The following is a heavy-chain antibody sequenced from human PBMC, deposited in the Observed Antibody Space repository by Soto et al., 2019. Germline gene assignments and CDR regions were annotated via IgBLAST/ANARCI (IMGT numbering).Heavy chain of an antibody. J-gene: IGHJ6*03. CDR1: GYTFTSYD. Sequence: ASVKVSCKASGYTFTSYDINWVRQATGQGLEWMGWMNPNSGNTGYAQKFQGRVTMTRNTSISTAYMELSSLRSEDTAVYYCARGTGDFWSGYLNPGYYYYYYMDVWGKGTTVTVSS. CDR2: MNPNSGNT. CDR3: ARGTGDFWSGYLNPGYYYYYYMDV. V-gene: IGHV1-8*01. D-gene: IGHD3-3*01.